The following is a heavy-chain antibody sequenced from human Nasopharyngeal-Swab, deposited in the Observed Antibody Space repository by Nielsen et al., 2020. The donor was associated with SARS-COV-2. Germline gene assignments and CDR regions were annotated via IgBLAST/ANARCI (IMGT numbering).Heavy chain of an antibody. CDR3: ARAVEAYYYYGMDV. CDR2: IIPIFGTA. D-gene: IGHD5-24*01. Sequence: SVQVSCKASGCTFSSYAISWVRQAPGQGLEWMGGIIPIFGTANYARKFQGRVTITAYESTSTAYMELSRLRSEDTAVYYCARAVEAYYYYGMDVWGQGTTVTVSS. CDR1: GCTFSSYA. V-gene: IGHV1-69*13. J-gene: IGHJ6*02.